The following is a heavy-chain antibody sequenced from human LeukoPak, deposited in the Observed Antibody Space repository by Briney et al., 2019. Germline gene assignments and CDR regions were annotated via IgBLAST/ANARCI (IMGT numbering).Heavy chain of an antibody. J-gene: IGHJ6*03. V-gene: IGHV3-21*01. D-gene: IGHD6-19*01. CDR3: ARDPYSGGYGAYYYYYMDV. CDR1: GFTFSAYN. CDR2: ITTSSSYM. Sequence: GGSLRLSCAASGFTFSAYNMNWVRGTPGKGLEWISSITTSSSYMFYADSVRGRFTISRDNAENSLYLQMNSLRDEDTAVYYCARDPYSGGYGAYYYYYMDVWGKGTTVTVSS.